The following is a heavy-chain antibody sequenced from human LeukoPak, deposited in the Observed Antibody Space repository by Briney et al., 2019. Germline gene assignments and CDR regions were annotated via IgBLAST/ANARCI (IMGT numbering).Heavy chain of an antibody. CDR1: GYTFTGFY. J-gene: IGHJ4*02. Sequence: ASVKVSCKASGYTFTGFYIHWVRQAPGQGLEWMGWINPNSGGTKYAQRFQGRVTMTRDTSISTAYMELNSLRSDDTAVYYCARDRGGVAGTSFGYWGQGTLVTVSS. CDR2: INPNSGGT. CDR3: ARDRGGVAGTSFGY. V-gene: IGHV1-2*02. D-gene: IGHD6-19*01.